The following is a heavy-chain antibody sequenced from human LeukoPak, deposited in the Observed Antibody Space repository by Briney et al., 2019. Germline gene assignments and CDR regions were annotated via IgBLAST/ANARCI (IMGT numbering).Heavy chain of an antibody. CDR1: GGSISSGSYY. Sequence: SETLSLTCTVSGGSISSGSYYWSWIRQPAGKGLEWIGRIYTSGSTNYNPSLKSRVTMSVDTSKNQFSLKLSSVTAADTAVYYCARDLGRGYSYGINWFDPWGQGTLVTVSS. D-gene: IGHD5-18*01. J-gene: IGHJ5*02. V-gene: IGHV4-61*02. CDR3: ARDLGRGYSYGINWFDP. CDR2: IYTSGST.